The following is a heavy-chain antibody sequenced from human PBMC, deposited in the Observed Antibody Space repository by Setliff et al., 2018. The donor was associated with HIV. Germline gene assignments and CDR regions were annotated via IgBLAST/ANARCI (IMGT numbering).Heavy chain of an antibody. CDR2: IYWNDDK. V-gene: IGHV2-5*01. D-gene: IGHD3-3*01. CDR3: AHTTSFDFWTPGPMDV. J-gene: IGHJ6*03. Sequence: SGPTLVNPTQTLSLTCTFSGFSLIISGVGVGWIRQPPGKALEWLALIYWNDDKRYSPSLKSRLTIRKDASKNQVVLTMTKMDPVDTGTYYCAHTTSFDFWTPGPMDVWGKGT. CDR1: GFSLIISGVG.